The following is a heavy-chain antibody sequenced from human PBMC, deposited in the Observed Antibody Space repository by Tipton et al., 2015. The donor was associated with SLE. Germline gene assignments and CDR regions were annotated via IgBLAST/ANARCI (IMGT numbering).Heavy chain of an antibody. D-gene: IGHD3-10*01. CDR1: GFTFSKYW. CDR2: INSDGSST. CDR3: TRSSGSPDY. V-gene: IGHV3-74*01. J-gene: IGHJ4*02. Sequence: SLRLSCAASGFTFSKYWMHWVRQAPGKGLVWVSRINSDGSSTSYADSVRGRFTISRGNVKNTLYLQMNSLRAEDTAVYYCTRSSGSPDYWGQGTLVTVSS.